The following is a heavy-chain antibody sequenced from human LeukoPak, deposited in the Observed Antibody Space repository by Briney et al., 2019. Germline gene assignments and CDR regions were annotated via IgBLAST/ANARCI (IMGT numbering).Heavy chain of an antibody. V-gene: IGHV4-59*08. J-gene: IGHJ4*02. D-gene: IGHD6-19*01. CDR3: ARSQQWLVLDY. Sequence: PSETLSLTCTVSGGSISGYYWNWIRQTPGKGLEWIGYFYYSGTTNYNPSLKSRVTMSVDTSKNQFSLKLNSVTAADTAVYYCARSQQWLVLDYWGQGTLVTVSS. CDR1: GGSISGYY. CDR2: FYYSGTT.